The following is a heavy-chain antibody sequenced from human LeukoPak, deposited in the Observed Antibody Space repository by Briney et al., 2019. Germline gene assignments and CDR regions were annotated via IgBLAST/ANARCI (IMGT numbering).Heavy chain of an antibody. D-gene: IGHD3-22*01. V-gene: IGHV3-23*01. J-gene: IGHJ3*02. CDR1: GFTFSSYA. CDR3: AKPYDSSGYYDAFDI. Sequence: PGGSLRLSCAASGFTFSSYAMSWVRQAPGKGLEWVSAISGSGGSTYYADSVKGRFTISRDNSKNSLYLQMNSLRAEDTAVYYCAKPYDSSGYYDAFDIWGQGTMVTVSS. CDR2: ISGSGGST.